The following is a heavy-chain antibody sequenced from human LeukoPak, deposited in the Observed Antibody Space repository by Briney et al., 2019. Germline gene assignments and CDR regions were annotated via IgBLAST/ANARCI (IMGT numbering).Heavy chain of an antibody. D-gene: IGHD5-12*01. J-gene: IGHJ4*02. V-gene: IGHV4-34*01. CDR2: INHSGST. Sequence: PSETLSLTCAVYGGSFSGYYWSWIRQPPGKGLEWIGEINHSGSTNYNPSLKSRVTISVDTPKNQFSLKLSSVTAADTAVYYCARYNIVATIGFDYWGQGTLVTVSS. CDR3: ARYNIVATIGFDY. CDR1: GGSFSGYY.